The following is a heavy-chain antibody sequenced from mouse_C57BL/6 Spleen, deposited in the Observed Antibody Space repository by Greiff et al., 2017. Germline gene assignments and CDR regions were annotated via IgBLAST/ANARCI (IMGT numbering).Heavy chain of an antibody. CDR1: GYSITSGYY. D-gene: IGHD2-12*01. CDR2: ISYDGSN. J-gene: IGHJ2*01. V-gene: IGHV3-6*01. CDR3: AREDNYDGAFDY. Sequence: EVKLQESGPGLVKPSQSLSLTCSVTGYSITSGYYWNWIRQFPGNKLEWMGYISYDGSNNYNPSLKNRISITRDTSKNQFFLKLNSVTTEDTATYYCAREDNYDGAFDYWGQGTTLTVSS.